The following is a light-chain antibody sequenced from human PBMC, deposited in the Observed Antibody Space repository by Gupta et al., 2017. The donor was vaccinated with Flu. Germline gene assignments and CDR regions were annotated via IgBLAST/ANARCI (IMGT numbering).Light chain of an antibody. CDR1: QSLLHSNGYNY. CDR2: LGS. V-gene: IGKV2-28*01. Sequence: DIVMTQSPLSLPVNPGEPASISCRSSQSLLHSNGYNYLDWYLQKPGQSPQLLIYLGSNRASGVPDRFSGSGSGTDFTLKISIVEAGDVGVYYCMQALQPPWAFGQGTKVEIK. CDR3: MQALQPPWA. J-gene: IGKJ1*01.